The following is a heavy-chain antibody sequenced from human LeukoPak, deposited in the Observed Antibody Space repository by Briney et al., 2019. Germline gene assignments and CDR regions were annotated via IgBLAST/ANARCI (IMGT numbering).Heavy chain of an antibody. CDR1: GYTFTSYG. CDR3: ARDPAITMIPFGAFDI. V-gene: IGHV1-18*01. J-gene: IGHJ3*02. Sequence: ASVKVSCKASGYTFTSYGISWVRQAPGQGLEWMGWISAYNGNTNYAQKLQGRVTMTTDTSTSTAYMELRSLRSGDTAVYYCARDPAITMIPFGAFDIWGQGTMVTVSS. CDR2: ISAYNGNT. D-gene: IGHD3-22*01.